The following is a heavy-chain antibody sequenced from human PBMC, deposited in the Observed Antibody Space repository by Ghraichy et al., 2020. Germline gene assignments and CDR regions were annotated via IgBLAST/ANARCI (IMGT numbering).Heavy chain of an antibody. J-gene: IGHJ6*03. CDR1: GYTFTSYD. D-gene: IGHD3-3*01. CDR3: ARSARWGLEWLEYYYYYYYMDV. V-gene: IGHV1-8*02. Sequence: ASVKVSCKASGYTFTSYDINWVRQATGQGLEWMGWMNPNSGNTGYAQKFQGRVTMTRNTSISTAYMELSSLRSEDTAVYYCARSARWGLEWLEYYYYYYYMDVWGKGTTVTVSS. CDR2: MNPNSGNT.